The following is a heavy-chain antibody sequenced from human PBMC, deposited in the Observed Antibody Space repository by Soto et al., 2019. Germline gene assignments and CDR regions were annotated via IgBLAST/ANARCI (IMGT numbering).Heavy chain of an antibody. CDR1: GFTFSSYA. J-gene: IGHJ4*02. Sequence: GGSLRLSCAASGFTFSSYAMSWVRQAPGKGLEWVSAISGSGGSTYYADSVKGRFTISRDNSKNTLYLQMNSLRAEDTAVYYCAKGGPGVLMVYAEYYFDYWGQGTLVTVSS. V-gene: IGHV3-23*01. CDR3: AKGGPGVLMVYAEYYFDY. CDR2: ISGSGGST. D-gene: IGHD2-8*01.